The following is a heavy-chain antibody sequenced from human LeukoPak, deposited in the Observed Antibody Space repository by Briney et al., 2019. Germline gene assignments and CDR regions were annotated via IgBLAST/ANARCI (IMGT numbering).Heavy chain of an antibody. D-gene: IGHD6-13*01. Sequence: SETLSLTCTVSGGSISSYYWSWIRQPPGKGLEWIGYIYYSGSTNYNPSLKSRVTISVDTSKNQFSLKLSSVTAAHTAVYYCARLAAAGFSFDYWGQGTLVTVSS. CDR1: GGSISSYY. CDR2: IYYSGST. J-gene: IGHJ4*02. V-gene: IGHV4-59*01. CDR3: ARLAAAGFSFDY.